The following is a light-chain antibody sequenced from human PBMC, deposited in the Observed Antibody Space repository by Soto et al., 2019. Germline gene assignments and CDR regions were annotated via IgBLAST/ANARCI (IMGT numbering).Light chain of an antibody. CDR2: WAS. Sequence: DIVMTQSQDSLAVSLGERATINCKSSQSVFYSSNNKNYLAWYQQKPGQPPKLLIYWASTRESGVPDRFSGSGSGTDFTLTISSLQAEDVAVYYCQQYYRPWTFGPGTKVEIK. CDR3: QQYYRPWT. CDR1: QSVFYSSNNKNY. J-gene: IGKJ1*01. V-gene: IGKV4-1*01.